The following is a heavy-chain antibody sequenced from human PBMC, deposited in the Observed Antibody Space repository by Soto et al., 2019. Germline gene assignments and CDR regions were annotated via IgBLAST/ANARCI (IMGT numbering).Heavy chain of an antibody. D-gene: IGHD3-22*01. V-gene: IGHV7-4-1*01. Sequence: ASVKVSCKASGCTFTSYAMNWVRQAPGQGLERMGWINTNTGNPTYAQGFTGRFVFSLDTSVSTAYLQICSLKAEDTAVYYCARSHYDSSGYDFDYWGQGTLVTVSS. CDR3: ARSHYDSSGYDFDY. J-gene: IGHJ4*02. CDR2: INTNTGNP. CDR1: GCTFTSYA.